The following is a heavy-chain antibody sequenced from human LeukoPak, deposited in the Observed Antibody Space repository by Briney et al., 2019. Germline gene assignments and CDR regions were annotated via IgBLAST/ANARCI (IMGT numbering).Heavy chain of an antibody. CDR3: ARAEIELQWFGESKPKWFDY. V-gene: IGHV1-18*01. J-gene: IGHJ4*02. CDR2: IRGYNGNT. D-gene: IGHD3-10*01. Sequence: ASVKVSCKASGYTFSSYGISWVRQAPGQGLEWMGWIRGYNGNTNYAQKLQGRVTMTTDTSTSTAYMELRSLRSDDTAVYYCARAEIELQWFGESKPKWFDYWGQGTLVTVSS. CDR1: GYTFSSYG.